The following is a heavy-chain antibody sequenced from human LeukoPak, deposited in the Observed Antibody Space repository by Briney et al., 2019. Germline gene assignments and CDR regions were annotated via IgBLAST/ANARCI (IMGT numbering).Heavy chain of an antibody. CDR2: IYHSGST. D-gene: IGHD3-3*01. CDR1: GYSHSRCYY. Sequence: TSDTLSLICAVSGYSHSRCYYRGSIGQPPGNGLEWIGSIYHSGSTYYNPSLKSRNTISVDTTKNQFSLKLSSVTAAETAVYYWAREEVGWGQGTLVTVS. V-gene: IGHV4-38-2*02. J-gene: IGHJ4*02. CDR3: AREEVG.